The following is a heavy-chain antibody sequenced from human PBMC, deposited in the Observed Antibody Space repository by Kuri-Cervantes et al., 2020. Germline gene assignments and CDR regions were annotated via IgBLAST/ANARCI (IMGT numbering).Heavy chain of an antibody. V-gene: IGHV3-30-3*01. J-gene: IGHJ6*02. D-gene: IGHD2-2*01. CDR2: ISYDGSNK. CDR1: GFTFSSYA. CDR3: ANAGDAPAAIDYYYGMDV. Sequence: GESLKISCAASGFTFSSYAMHWVRQAPGKGLEWVAVISYDGSNKYYADSVKGRFTISRDNSKNTLYLQMNSLRAEDTAVYYCANAGDAPAAIDYYYGMDVWGQGTTVTVSS.